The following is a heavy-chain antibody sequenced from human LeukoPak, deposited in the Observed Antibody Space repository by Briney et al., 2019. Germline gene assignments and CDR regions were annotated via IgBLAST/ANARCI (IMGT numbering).Heavy chain of an antibody. V-gene: IGHV4-59*04. CDR3: ARLHYYYYYMDV. CDR2: IYYSGST. CDR1: GGSISSYY. Sequence: SETLSLTCTVSGGSISSYYWSWIRQPPGKGLEWIGYIYYSGSTYYNPSLKSRVTISVDTSKNQFSLKLSSVTAADTAVYYCARLHYYYYYMDVWVKGTTVTVSS. J-gene: IGHJ6*03. D-gene: IGHD2-15*01.